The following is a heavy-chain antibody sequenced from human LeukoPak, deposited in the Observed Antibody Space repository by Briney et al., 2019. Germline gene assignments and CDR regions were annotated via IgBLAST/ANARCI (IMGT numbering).Heavy chain of an antibody. CDR1: GYIFTSYW. V-gene: IGHV5-51*01. D-gene: IGHD6-19*01. J-gene: IGHJ4*02. CDR2: IYPGYSDT. CDR3: ARFQWLSSISYYFDY. Sequence: GESLKISCKGSGYIFTSYWIGWVRQMPGKCLEWMGIIYPGYSDTRYSASFQGHVTISADKSISTAYLQWSSLKASDTAMYYCARFQWLSSISYYFDYWGQGTLVTVSS.